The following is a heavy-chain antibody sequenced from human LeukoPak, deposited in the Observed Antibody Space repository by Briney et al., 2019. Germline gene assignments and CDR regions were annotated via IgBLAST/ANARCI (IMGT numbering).Heavy chain of an antibody. CDR1: GFTFSSYA. Sequence: PGGSLRLSCAASGFTFSSYAMTWVRQAPGKGPEWVSGISGSGDTTYYTDSVKGRFTISRDNSKNTLDLQMNSLRAEDTAVYYCAREVPGYYSQCLDYWGQGTLVTVSS. CDR2: ISGSGDTT. J-gene: IGHJ4*02. V-gene: IGHV3-23*01. D-gene: IGHD3-22*01. CDR3: AREVPGYYSQCLDY.